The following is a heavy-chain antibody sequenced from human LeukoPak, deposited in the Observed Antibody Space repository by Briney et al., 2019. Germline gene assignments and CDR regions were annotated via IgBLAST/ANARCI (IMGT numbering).Heavy chain of an antibody. J-gene: IGHJ5*02. CDR2: IYHSGST. CDR3: ARDSAAAGLTWFDP. CDR1: GYSLSSGYD. D-gene: IGHD6-13*01. V-gene: IGHV4-38-2*02. Sequence: SETLSLTCAVSGYSLSSGYDWGWIRQPPGKGLEGSGSIYHSGSTFYNPSLNSRVTISLDPSKNQFSLKLSSVTAADTAVYYCARDSAAAGLTWFDPWGQGTLVTVSS.